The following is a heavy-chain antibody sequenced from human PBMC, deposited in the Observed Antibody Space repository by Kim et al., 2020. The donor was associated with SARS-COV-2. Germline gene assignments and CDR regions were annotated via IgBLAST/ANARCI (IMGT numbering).Heavy chain of an antibody. J-gene: IGHJ6*02. CDR3: ARGFGYDILTGYYARYYYYGMDV. CDR2: ISAYNGNT. Sequence: ASVKVSCKASGYTFTSYGISWVRQAPGQGLEWMGWISAYNGNTNYAQKLQGRVTMTTDTSTSTAYMELRSLRSDDTAVYYCARGFGYDILTGYYARYYYYGMDVWGQGTTVTVSS. V-gene: IGHV1-18*01. D-gene: IGHD3-9*01. CDR1: GYTFTSYG.